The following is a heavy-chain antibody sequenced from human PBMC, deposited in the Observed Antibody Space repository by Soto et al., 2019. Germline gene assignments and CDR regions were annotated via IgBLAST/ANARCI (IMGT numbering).Heavy chain of an antibody. Sequence: ESLKISCKGSGYSFTSYWISWVRQMPGKGLEWMGRIDPSDSYTNYSPSFQGHVTISADKSISTAYLQWSSLKASDTAMYYCAREGPGIAAAGLPNYYYYGMDVWGQGTTVTVSS. CDR1: GYSFTSYW. CDR3: AREGPGIAAAGLPNYYYYGMDV. CDR2: IDPSDSYT. D-gene: IGHD6-13*01. V-gene: IGHV5-10-1*01. J-gene: IGHJ6*02.